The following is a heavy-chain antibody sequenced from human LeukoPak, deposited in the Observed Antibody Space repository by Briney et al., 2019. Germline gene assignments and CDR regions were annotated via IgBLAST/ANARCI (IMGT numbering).Heavy chain of an antibody. D-gene: IGHD4-17*01. V-gene: IGHV4-59*01. CDR2: IYYSGST. CDR3: AGEIGGDYGDYFGY. Sequence: SETLSLTCTVSGGSISSYYWSWIRQPPGKGLEWIGYIYYSGSTNYNPSLKSRVTISVDTSKNQFSLKLSSVTAADTAVYYCAGEIGGDYGDYFGYWGQGTLVTVSS. J-gene: IGHJ4*02. CDR1: GGSISSYY.